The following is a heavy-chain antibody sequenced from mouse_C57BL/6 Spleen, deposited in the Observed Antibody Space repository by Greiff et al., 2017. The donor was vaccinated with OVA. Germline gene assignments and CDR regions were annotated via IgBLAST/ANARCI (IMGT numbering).Heavy chain of an antibody. Sequence: LVESVAELVRPGASVKLSCTASGFNIKNTYMHWVKQRPEQGLEWIGRIDPANGNTKYAPKFQGKATITADTSSNTAYLQLSSLTSEDTAIYYCARGDYEYDGAFDYWGQGTTLTVSS. D-gene: IGHD2-4*01. CDR2: IDPANGNT. V-gene: IGHV14-3*01. CDR3: ARGDYEYDGAFDY. J-gene: IGHJ2*01. CDR1: GFNIKNTY.